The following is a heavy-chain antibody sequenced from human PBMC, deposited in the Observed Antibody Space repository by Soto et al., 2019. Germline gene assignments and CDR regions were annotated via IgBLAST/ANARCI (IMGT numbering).Heavy chain of an antibody. V-gene: IGHV4-30-2*03. J-gene: IGHJ6*02. CDR3: ARHRAGYYYYYGMDV. CDR1: GGSISSGGYS. Sequence: PSETLSLTCAVSGGSISSGGYSWSWIRQPPGKGLEWIGYIYHSGSTYYNPSLKSRVTISVDTSKNQFSLKLSSVTAADTAVYYCARHRAGYYYYYGMDVWGQGTTVTVSS. D-gene: IGHD3-10*01. CDR2: IYHSGST.